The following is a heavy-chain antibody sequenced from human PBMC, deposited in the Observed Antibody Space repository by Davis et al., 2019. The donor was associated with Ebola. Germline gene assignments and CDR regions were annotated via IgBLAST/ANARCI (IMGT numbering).Heavy chain of an antibody. CDR1: GGSASSGRYY. J-gene: IGHJ4*02. Sequence: MPSETLSLTWPLPGGSASSGRYYWSWIRQRPGKGLEWIGYIYYSGSTNYSPSLKSRVTISVDTSKNQFSLKLSSVTAADTAVYYCARQEGIAAAVPYFDYWGQGTLVTVSS. D-gene: IGHD6-13*01. CDR2: IYYSGST. V-gene: IGHV4-61*01. CDR3: ARQEGIAAAVPYFDY.